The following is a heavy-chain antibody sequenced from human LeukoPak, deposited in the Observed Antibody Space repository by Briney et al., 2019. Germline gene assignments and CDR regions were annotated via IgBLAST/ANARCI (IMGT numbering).Heavy chain of an antibody. J-gene: IGHJ4*02. D-gene: IGHD3-10*01. V-gene: IGHV4-4*07. CDR2: IYTSGST. CDR3: ARGPMVRGVIILYYFDY. Sequence: SETLSLTCTVSGGSISSYYWSWIRQPAGKGLEWIGRIYTSGSTNYNPSLKSRVTMSVDTSKNQFSLKLSSVTAADTAVYYCARGPMVRGVIILYYFDYWGQGTLVTVSS. CDR1: GGSISSYY.